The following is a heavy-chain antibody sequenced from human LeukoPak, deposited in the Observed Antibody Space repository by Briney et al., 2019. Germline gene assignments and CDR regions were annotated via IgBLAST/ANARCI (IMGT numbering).Heavy chain of an antibody. CDR2: IDKDGNEI. Sequence: GGSLRLSCAASGLSISNFWMHWVRQAPGKGLEWVAIIDKDGNEIKYVDSVKGRFTLSRDNARNSVYLQMNSLRTEDTALYYCVTDVDKWNDFEYRGQGTLVTVSS. CDR1: GLSISNFW. D-gene: IGHD1-1*01. CDR3: VTDVDKWNDFEY. J-gene: IGHJ4*02. V-gene: IGHV3-7*01.